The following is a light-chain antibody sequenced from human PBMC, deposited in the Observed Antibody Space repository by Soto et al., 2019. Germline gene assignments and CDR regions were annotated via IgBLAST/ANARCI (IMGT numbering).Light chain of an antibody. V-gene: IGKV1-12*01. CDR3: QQDFSFPIT. Sequence: DIQMTQSPSSVSASVGDRVTMSCRASQAIGSALVWYQQKPGKAPNFLIYDASRLQSGVPSRFSGGGSGTDFTLTISSLQPEDFATYFCQQDFSFPITFGQGSRLEIE. CDR1: QAIGSA. CDR2: DAS. J-gene: IGKJ5*01.